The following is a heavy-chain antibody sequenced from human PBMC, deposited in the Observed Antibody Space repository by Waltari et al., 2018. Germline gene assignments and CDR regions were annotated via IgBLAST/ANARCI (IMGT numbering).Heavy chain of an antibody. CDR1: GDTVSSSSGA. D-gene: IGHD3-10*01. CDR3: ARARGSNCFDP. V-gene: IGHV6-1*01. J-gene: IGHJ5*02. CDR2: AYYRSKWNY. Sequence: QVQLQQSGPGLVKPSQTLSLTCVISGDTVSSSSGAWNWIRQTPSRGLEWLGRAYYRSKWNYDYALSLKGRITIKPDTTKNQFSLQLNSVTPEDTAVYYCARARGSNCFDPWGQGTLVTVSS.